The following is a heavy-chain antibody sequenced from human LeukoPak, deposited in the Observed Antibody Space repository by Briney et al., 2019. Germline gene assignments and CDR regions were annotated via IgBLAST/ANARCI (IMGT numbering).Heavy chain of an antibody. D-gene: IGHD3-10*01. V-gene: IGHV1-46*01. J-gene: IGHJ6*03. Sequence: ASAQVSCHAFGSTFPTQYMQWARQATGQGPEWMGVNSPTGGSTTYAQKFQGRGAITADKSTNTAYMELSSLRSEDTAVYYCARAIRGSKIASRYYFYYMDIWGKGTTVTVSS. CDR1: GSTFPTQY. CDR3: ARAIRGSKIASRYYFYYMDI. CDR2: NSPTGGST.